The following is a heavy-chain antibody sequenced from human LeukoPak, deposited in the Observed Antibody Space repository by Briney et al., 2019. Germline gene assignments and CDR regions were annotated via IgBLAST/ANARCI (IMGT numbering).Heavy chain of an antibody. CDR3: AKSRGEQLYFRDFDY. J-gene: IGHJ4*02. D-gene: IGHD1/OR15-1a*01. V-gene: IGHV3-30*02. CDR2: VRYDGSNK. CDR1: GFTFSGYG. Sequence: GGSLRLSCSASGFTFSGYGMHWVRQAPGKGLQWVACVRYDGSNKYYADPVKGRFAMSRDNSKNTLYLQMNSLRAEDTAVYYCAKSRGEQLYFRDFDYWGQGTLVTVAS.